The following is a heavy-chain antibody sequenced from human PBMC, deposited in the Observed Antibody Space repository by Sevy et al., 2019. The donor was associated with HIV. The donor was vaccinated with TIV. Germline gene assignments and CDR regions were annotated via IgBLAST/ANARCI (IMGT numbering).Heavy chain of an antibody. CDR1: GDSISSFY. J-gene: IGHJ4*02. D-gene: IGHD1-1*01. CDR3: ATAYKRNDAMHT. CDR2: IYFGGSP. Sequence: SETLSLTCTVSGDSISSFYWSWVRQPAGKGLEWLGRIYFGGSPNYNPSLKSRVTMSLDTSENQVSLKVSSVTAADTAVYYCATAYKRNDAMHTWGQGTLVTVSS. V-gene: IGHV4-4*07.